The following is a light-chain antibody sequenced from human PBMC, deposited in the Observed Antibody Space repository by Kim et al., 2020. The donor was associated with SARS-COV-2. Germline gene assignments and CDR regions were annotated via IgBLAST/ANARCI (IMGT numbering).Light chain of an antibody. Sequence: ASVGDRVTITWRASQDISNYLAWYQQKPGKVPKRLIYDATSSQSGVPSRFSGSGSGTEFTLTISSLQPEDFATYYCLQYNSYPLTFGQGTKVEIK. CDR2: DAT. CDR3: LQYNSYPLT. CDR1: QDISNY. V-gene: IGKV1-17*03. J-gene: IGKJ4*01.